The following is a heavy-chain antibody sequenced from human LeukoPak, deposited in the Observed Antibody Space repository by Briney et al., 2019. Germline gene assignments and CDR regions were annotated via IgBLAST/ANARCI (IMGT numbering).Heavy chain of an antibody. J-gene: IGHJ4*02. D-gene: IGHD6-6*01. V-gene: IGHV4-31*03. CDR2: IYYSGST. Sequence: ASQTLSLTCTVSGGSISSGGYYWSWIRQHPGKGLEWIGYIYYSGSTYYNPSLKSRVTISADTSKNQFSLKLSSVTAADTAVYYCARVPEKYSSSGFESWGQGTLVTVSS. CDR1: GGSISSGGYY. CDR3: ARVPEKYSSSGFES.